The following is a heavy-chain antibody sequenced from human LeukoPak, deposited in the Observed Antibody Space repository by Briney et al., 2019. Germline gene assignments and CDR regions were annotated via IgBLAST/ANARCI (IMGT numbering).Heavy chain of an antibody. Sequence: GGSLRLSCAASGSTFSSYAISWVRQAPGQGLEWMGGIIPIFGTANYAQKFQGRVTITVDESTSTAYMELSSLRSEDTAVYYCAITTYYYDSSALGSNYYYYMDVWGKGTSVTISS. J-gene: IGHJ6*03. D-gene: IGHD3-22*01. CDR3: AITTYYYDSSALGSNYYYYMDV. V-gene: IGHV1-69*01. CDR1: GSTFSSYA. CDR2: IIPIFGTA.